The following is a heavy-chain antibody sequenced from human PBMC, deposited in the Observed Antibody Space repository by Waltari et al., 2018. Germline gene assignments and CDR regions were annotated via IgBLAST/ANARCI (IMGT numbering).Heavy chain of an antibody. CDR2: INHSGST. J-gene: IGHJ2*01. Sequence: GLEWIGEINHSGSTNYNPSLKSRVTISVDTSKNQFSLKLSSVTAADTAVYYCARVQQLVQTPWYFDLWGRGTLVTVSS. V-gene: IGHV4-34*01. D-gene: IGHD6-13*01. CDR3: ARVQQLVQTPWYFDL.